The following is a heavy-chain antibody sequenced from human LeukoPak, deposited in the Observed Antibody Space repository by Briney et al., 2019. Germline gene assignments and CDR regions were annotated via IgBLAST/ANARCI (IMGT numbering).Heavy chain of an antibody. CDR1: GGSFSGDY. J-gene: IGHJ4*02. Sequence: SETLSLTCAVYGGSFSGDYWNWIRQPPGKGLEWIGSIYYSGSTYYNPSLKSRVTISVDTSKNQFSLKLSSVTAADTAVYYCARVQQVAVVDYWGQGTLVTVSS. CDR2: IYYSGST. V-gene: IGHV4-34*01. D-gene: IGHD2-15*01. CDR3: ARVQQVAVVDY.